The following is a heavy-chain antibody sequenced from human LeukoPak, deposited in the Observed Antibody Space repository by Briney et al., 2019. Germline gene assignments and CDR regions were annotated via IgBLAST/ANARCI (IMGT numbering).Heavy chain of an antibody. V-gene: IGHV1-2*06. D-gene: IGHD2-2*01. CDR3: AGANCSSTSCYFFVY. Sequence: GASVKVSCKASGYTFTGYYMHWVRQAPGQGLGWMGRINPNSGGTNYAQKFQGRVTMTRDTSISTAYMELSRLRSDDTAVYYCAGANCSSTSCYFFVYWGQGTLVTVSS. CDR1: GYTFTGYY. CDR2: INPNSGGT. J-gene: IGHJ4*02.